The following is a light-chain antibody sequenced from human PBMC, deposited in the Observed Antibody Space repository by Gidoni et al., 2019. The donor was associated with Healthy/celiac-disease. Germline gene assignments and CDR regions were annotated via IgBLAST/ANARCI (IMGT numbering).Light chain of an antibody. CDR2: GAS. J-gene: IGKJ3*01. CDR3: QQYGSSPGVT. V-gene: IGKV3-20*01. CDR1: QSVSSSY. Sequence: EIVLTQSPGTLSLSPGERATLSCRASQSVSSSYLAWYQQKPGQAPRLLIYGASGRATGIPDRFSGSGSGTDFTLTISRLDPEDFAVYYCQQYGSSPGVTFGPGTKVDIK.